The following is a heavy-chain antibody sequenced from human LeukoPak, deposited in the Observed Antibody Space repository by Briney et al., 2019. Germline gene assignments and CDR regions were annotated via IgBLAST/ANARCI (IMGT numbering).Heavy chain of an antibody. V-gene: IGHV4-59*01. CDR1: GGSISSYY. Sequence: TPSETLSLTCTVSGGSISSYYWSWIRQPPGKGLEWIGYIYYSGSTNYNPSLKSRVTISVDTSKNQFSLKLTSVTAADTAVYYCARGVPEYYDFWSGYFYYFDYWGQGTLVTVSS. J-gene: IGHJ4*02. CDR3: ARGVPEYYDFWSGYFYYFDY. D-gene: IGHD3-3*01. CDR2: IYYSGST.